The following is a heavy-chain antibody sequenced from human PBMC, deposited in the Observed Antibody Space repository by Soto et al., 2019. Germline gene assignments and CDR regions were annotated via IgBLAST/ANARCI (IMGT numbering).Heavy chain of an antibody. J-gene: IGHJ4*02. D-gene: IGHD1-26*01. CDR3: AKGIEWEVSRALDY. V-gene: IGHV3-23*01. CDR1: GFSLRNYA. CDR2: ISGGGSNT. Sequence: EVQLLESGGGLVQPGGSLRLSCAASGFSLRNYAVSWVRQAPGKGLEWVSDISGGGSNTFYADSVKGRFTISRDNSKNTLYLQMNSLRVEDTALYYCAKGIEWEVSRALDYWGQGTLVTVSS.